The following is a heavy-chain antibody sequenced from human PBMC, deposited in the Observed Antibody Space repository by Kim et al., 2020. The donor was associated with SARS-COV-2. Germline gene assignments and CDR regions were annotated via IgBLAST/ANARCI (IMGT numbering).Heavy chain of an antibody. V-gene: IGHV1-3*01. J-gene: IGHJ4*02. Sequence: KYSPKLQVRVAITTDTSATTLYMELSSLRSEDTAVYYCARDPPEATPIDYWGQGTLVTVSS. CDR3: ARDPPEATPIDY.